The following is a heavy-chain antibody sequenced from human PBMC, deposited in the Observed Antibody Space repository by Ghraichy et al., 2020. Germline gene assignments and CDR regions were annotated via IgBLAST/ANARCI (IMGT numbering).Heavy chain of an antibody. J-gene: IGHJ3*02. Sequence: GGSLRLSCAASEFTVSNNYMSWVRLAPGKGLEWVSVIYSGGTTYYADSVKGRFTISRHNSQNTLYLQMNSLRAEDTAVYYCAGRSGSGSYSHLDAFDIWGQGTVVTVSS. V-gene: IGHV3-53*04. D-gene: IGHD3-10*01. CDR1: EFTVSNNY. CDR2: IYSGGTT. CDR3: AGRSGSGSYSHLDAFDI.